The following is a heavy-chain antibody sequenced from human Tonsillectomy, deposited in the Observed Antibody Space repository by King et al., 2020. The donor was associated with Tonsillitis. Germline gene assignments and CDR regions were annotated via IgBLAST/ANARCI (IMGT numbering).Heavy chain of an antibody. Sequence: QLQESGPGLVKPSQTLSLTCAISGDSVSSNSAAWNWIRQSPSRGLEWLGRTYYRSKWHNDYALSVQSRITINPDTSKNQFSLQLNSVTPDDTAVYYCARELSCSGDTFYSGWFDPWGQGTQVTVSS. CDR3: ARELSCSGDTFYSGWFDP. D-gene: IGHD2-15*01. CDR2: TYYRSKWHN. CDR1: GDSVSSNSAA. V-gene: IGHV6-1*01. J-gene: IGHJ5*02.